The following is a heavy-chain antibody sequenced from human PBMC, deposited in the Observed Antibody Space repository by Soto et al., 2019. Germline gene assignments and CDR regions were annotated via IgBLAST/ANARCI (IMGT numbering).Heavy chain of an antibody. CDR2: IYSGGST. J-gene: IGHJ4*02. V-gene: IGHV3-66*01. Sequence: EVQLVESGGGLVQPGGSLRLSCAASGFTVSSNYLSWVRQAPGKGLEWVSVIYSGGSTYYADSVKGRFTISRDNSKNTLYLQMNSLRAEDTAVYYCARDNIPDIVTGYYDEYWGQGTLVTVSS. CDR1: GFTVSSNY. CDR3: ARDNIPDIVTGYYDEY. D-gene: IGHD3-9*01.